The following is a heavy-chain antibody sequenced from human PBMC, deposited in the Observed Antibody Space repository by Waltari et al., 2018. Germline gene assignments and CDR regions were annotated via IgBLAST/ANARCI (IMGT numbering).Heavy chain of an antibody. CDR1: GFTFSSYA. CDR3: ARDVYDSSGYDDAFDI. CDR2: ISYDGSNK. V-gene: IGHV3-30*01. D-gene: IGHD3-22*01. Sequence: ASGFTFSSYAMHWVRQAPGKGLEWVAVISYDGSNKYYADSVKGRFTISRDNSKNTLYLQMNSLRAEDTAVYYCARDVYDSSGYDDAFDIWGQGTMVTVSS. J-gene: IGHJ3*02.